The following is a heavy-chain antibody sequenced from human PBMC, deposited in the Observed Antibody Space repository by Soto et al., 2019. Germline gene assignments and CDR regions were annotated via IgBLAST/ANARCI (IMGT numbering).Heavy chain of an antibody. J-gene: IGHJ4*02. D-gene: IGHD3-3*01. CDR3: NSYPDFWGGHTPL. CDR1: GFSITNTW. CDR2: VKSKADGGTA. V-gene: IGHV3-15*07. Sequence: EVQLVESGGGLVQPGGSLRLSCAASGFSITNTWMHWVRQAPGKGLEWVGRVKSKADGGTADYAAPGKVRFTVTRDDSKNTQYLQMNSLKMEDTAVYYCNSYPDFWGGHTPLWGQGTLVTVSS.